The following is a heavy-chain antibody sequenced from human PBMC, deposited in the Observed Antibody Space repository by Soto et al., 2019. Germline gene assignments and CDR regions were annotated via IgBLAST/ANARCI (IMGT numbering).Heavy chain of an antibody. Sequence: QLQLVQSGAEVKKPGASVKISCKASGYNFTSYYMHWVRQAPGQGLEWMGVIDPSAGSTTHAQKFQGRVTMTRDSSTSTVYMELSSLRSDDTAVYYCARSPVPVGTTLDYLDYWGQGTLVTVSS. CDR3: ARSPVPVGTTLDYLDY. D-gene: IGHD1-1*01. CDR1: GYNFTSYY. CDR2: IDPSAGST. V-gene: IGHV1-46*01. J-gene: IGHJ4*02.